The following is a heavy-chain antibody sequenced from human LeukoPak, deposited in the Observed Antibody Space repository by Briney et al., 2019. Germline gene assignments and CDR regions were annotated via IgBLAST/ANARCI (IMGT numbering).Heavy chain of an antibody. CDR1: GGTFSSYA. V-gene: IGHV1-69*05. J-gene: IGHJ6*03. CDR3: ARDKRLLGHYYYMDV. Sequence: ASVKVSCKASGGTFSSYAISWVRQAPGQGLEWMGGIIPIFGTANYAQKFQGRVTITTDESTSTACMELSSLRSEDTAVYYCARDKRLLGHYYYMDVWGKGTTVTVSS. D-gene: IGHD3-10*01. CDR2: IIPIFGTA.